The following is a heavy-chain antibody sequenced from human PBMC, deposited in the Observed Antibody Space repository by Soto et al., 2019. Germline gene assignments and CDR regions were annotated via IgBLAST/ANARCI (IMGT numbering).Heavy chain of an antibody. D-gene: IGHD6-6*01. CDR1: GFTFTSTA. CDR2: IVVGSGNT. V-gene: IGHV1-58*01. CDR3: AAEYSSSSLYYYGMDV. Sequence: ASVKVSCKASGFTFTSTAVQWVRQARGQRLEWIGWIVVGSGNTNYAQKFQERVTITRDMSTSTAYMELSSLRSEDTAVYYCAAEYSSSSLYYYGMDVWGQGTTVTVSS. J-gene: IGHJ6*02.